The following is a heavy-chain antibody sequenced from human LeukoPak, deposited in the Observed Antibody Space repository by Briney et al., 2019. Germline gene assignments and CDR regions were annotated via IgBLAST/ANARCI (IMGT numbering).Heavy chain of an antibody. Sequence: SETLSLTCAVYGGSFSGYYWSWIRQPPGKGLEWIGEINHSGSTNYNPSLKSRVTISVDTSKDQFSLKLSSVTAADTAVYYCARVPGKQWLVRVGYFDYWGQGTLVTVSS. V-gene: IGHV4-34*01. CDR1: GGSFSGYY. J-gene: IGHJ4*02. CDR2: INHSGST. D-gene: IGHD6-19*01. CDR3: ARVPGKQWLVRVGYFDY.